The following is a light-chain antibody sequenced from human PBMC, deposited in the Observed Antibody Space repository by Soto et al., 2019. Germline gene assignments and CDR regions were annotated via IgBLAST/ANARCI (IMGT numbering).Light chain of an antibody. J-gene: IGKJ1*01. Sequence: EIVLTQSPGTLSLSPADRATLSGMASETVTGKYLAWYQQKVGQAPRLLIFAASNRATGIPDRFSGSGSGTDFTLTISRLEPEDFAMYFCRQYSSPPQTFGQGTKVDIK. CDR3: RQYSSPPQT. CDR2: AAS. CDR1: ETVTGKY. V-gene: IGKV3-20*01.